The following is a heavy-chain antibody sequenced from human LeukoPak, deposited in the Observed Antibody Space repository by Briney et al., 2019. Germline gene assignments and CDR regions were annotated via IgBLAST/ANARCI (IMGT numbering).Heavy chain of an antibody. CDR1: GYTFTSYA. V-gene: IGHV1-3*01. CDR2: INAGNGNT. J-gene: IGHJ4*02. D-gene: IGHD3-22*01. Sequence: ASVKVSCKASGYTFTSYAMHWVRQAPGQRLEWMGWINAGNGNTKYSQKFQGRVTITRDTSASTAYMELSSLRSEDTAVYYCARVPDYYDSSGYYYGKPFDYWGQGTLVTVSS. CDR3: ARVPDYYDSSGYYYGKPFDY.